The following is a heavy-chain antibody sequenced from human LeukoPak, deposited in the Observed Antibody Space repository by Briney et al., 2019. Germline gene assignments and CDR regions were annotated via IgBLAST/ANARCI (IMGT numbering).Heavy chain of an antibody. CDR2: IKTNTGNP. V-gene: IGHV7-4-1*02. CDR3: ARAYYYGSGSYHFDN. D-gene: IGHD3-10*01. J-gene: IGHJ4*02. CDR1: GYTFTSYA. Sequence: GASVKVSCKASGYTFTSYALNWVRQAPGQGLEWMGWIKTNTGNPTYDQGSTGRFVFSLDTSVNTAYLQISSLKAEDTAVYYCARAYYYGSGSYHFDNWGQGTLVTVSS.